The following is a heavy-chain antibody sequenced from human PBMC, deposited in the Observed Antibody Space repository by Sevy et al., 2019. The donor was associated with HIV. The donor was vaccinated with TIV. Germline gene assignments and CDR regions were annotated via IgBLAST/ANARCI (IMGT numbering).Heavy chain of an antibody. Sequence: GGSLRLSCAASGFSFSYYPMHWVRQAPGKGLEWVALISYDGVNQYYAASVKGRFTVSRVNSKNTLYMEMNNLRPEDTAVYYCAGVVGRGKYLIYAYLDYWGQGTLVTVSS. CDR1: GFSFSYYP. CDR2: ISYDGVNQ. D-gene: IGHD2-15*01. V-gene: IGHV3-30*01. J-gene: IGHJ4*02. CDR3: AGVVGRGKYLIYAYLDY.